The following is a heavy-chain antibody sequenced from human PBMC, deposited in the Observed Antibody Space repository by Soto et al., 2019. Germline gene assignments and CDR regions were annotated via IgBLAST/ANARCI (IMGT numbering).Heavy chain of an antibody. J-gene: IGHJ4*02. Sequence: PSETLSLTCAVSGGSISSGGYSWSWIRQPPGKGLEWIGYIYHSGSTYYNPSLKSRVTISVDRSKNQFSLKLSSVTAADTAVYDCARASSGYSPVDYWGQGTLVTVSS. CDR1: GGSISSGGYS. CDR2: IYHSGST. V-gene: IGHV4-30-2*01. CDR3: ARASSGYSPVDY. D-gene: IGHD3-22*01.